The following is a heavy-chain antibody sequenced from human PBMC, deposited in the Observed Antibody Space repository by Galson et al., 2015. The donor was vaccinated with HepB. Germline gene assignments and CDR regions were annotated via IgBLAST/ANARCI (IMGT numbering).Heavy chain of an antibody. Sequence: SLRLSCAASGFTFSSYSMNWVRQAPGKGLEWVSSISSSSSYIYYADSVKGRFTISRDNAKNSLYLQMNSLRAEDTAVYYCAREGSYSSSWRDYYYYGMDVWGQGTTVTVSS. CDR3: AREGSYSSSWRDYYYYGMDV. D-gene: IGHD6-13*01. V-gene: IGHV3-21*01. J-gene: IGHJ6*02. CDR2: ISSSSSYI. CDR1: GFTFSSYS.